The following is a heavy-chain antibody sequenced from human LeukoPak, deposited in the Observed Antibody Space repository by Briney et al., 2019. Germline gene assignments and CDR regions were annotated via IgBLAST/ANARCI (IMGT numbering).Heavy chain of an antibody. J-gene: IGHJ4*02. D-gene: IGHD6-13*01. V-gene: IGHV1-18*01. Sequence: ASVKVSCKASGYTFSSYGINWVRQAPGQGLEWMGWISVINNGNTRYAQKFQGRVTITRDTSASTAYMELSSLRSEDTAVYYCAREGYRAAAGLSAHWGQGTLVTVSS. CDR3: AREGYRAAAGLSAH. CDR2: ISVINNGNT. CDR1: GYTFSSYG.